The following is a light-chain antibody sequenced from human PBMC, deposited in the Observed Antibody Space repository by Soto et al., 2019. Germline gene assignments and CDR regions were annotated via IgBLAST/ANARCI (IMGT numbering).Light chain of an antibody. Sequence: QSVLTQPPSVSAAPGQNVTISCSGSSSNIGNNNVFWYQQLPGTAPKLLTYDTNKRPSGIPDRFSGSKSGTSATLGITGLQTGDEADYYCGAWDNSLSAVAFGRGTQLTVL. CDR2: DTN. V-gene: IGLV1-51*01. CDR1: SSNIGNNN. J-gene: IGLJ2*01. CDR3: GAWDNSLSAVA.